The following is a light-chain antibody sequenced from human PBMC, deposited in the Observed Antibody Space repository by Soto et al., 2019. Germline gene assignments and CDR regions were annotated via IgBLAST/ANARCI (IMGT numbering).Light chain of an antibody. J-gene: IGLJ1*01. CDR2: EVS. CDR3: TSYTSNNTPV. V-gene: IGLV2-14*01. Sequence: QSVLTQPASVSGSPGQAITISCTGTSSDVGGYNYVSWYQQHPGKAPKLMIYEVSNWPSGVSDRFSGSKSANTASLTISGLQAEDEADYYCTSYTSNNTPVFGTGTKLTVL. CDR1: SSDVGGYNY.